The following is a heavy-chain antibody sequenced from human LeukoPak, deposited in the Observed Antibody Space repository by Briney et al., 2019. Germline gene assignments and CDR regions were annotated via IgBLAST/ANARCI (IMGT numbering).Heavy chain of an antibody. CDR3: AREVGTPQAFDI. J-gene: IGHJ3*02. CDR2: INSRSSTI. Sequence: GGSLRLSCAASRFTFSNYGVNWVRQAPGKGLEWVPYINSRSSTIYYADSVRGRFTISRDNAKNSLYLQMNSLKAEDTAIYYCAREVGTPQAFDIWGQGTMVTVSS. CDR1: RFTFSNYG. V-gene: IGHV3-48*01. D-gene: IGHD1-26*01.